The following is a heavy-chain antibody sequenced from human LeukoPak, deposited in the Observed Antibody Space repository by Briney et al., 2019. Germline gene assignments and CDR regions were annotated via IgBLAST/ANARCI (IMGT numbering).Heavy chain of an antibody. CDR3: ARDRGSYGFDY. V-gene: IGHV4-31*03. CDR1: GGSISSGGYY. CDR2: IYYSGST. J-gene: IGHJ4*02. Sequence: PSETLSLTCTVSGGSISSGGYYWSWIRQHPGKGLEWIGYIYYSGSTYYNPSLKSRVTISVDTSKNQFSLKLSPVTAADTAVYYCARDRGSYGFDYWGQGTLVTVSS. D-gene: IGHD5-18*01.